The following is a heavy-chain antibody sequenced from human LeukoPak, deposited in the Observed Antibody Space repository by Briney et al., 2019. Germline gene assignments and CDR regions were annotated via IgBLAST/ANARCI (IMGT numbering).Heavy chain of an antibody. D-gene: IGHD3-9*01. CDR2: ISSSSYI. J-gene: IGHJ3*02. Sequence: PGGSLRLSCAASGFTFSSYSMNWVRQAPGKGLEWVSSISSSSYIYYADSVKGRFTISRDNAKNLLYLQMNSLRAEDTAVYYCARPSRYFDWPAGPGAFDIWGQGTMVTVSS. V-gene: IGHV3-21*01. CDR3: ARPSRYFDWPAGPGAFDI. CDR1: GFTFSSYS.